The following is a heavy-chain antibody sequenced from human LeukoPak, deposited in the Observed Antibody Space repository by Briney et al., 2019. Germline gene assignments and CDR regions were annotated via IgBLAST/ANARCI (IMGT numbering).Heavy chain of an antibody. V-gene: IGHV4-34*01. CDR3: ARDDTAAAGTLFDY. CDR2: IYHSGST. CDR1: GGSFSVYY. D-gene: IGHD6-13*01. Sequence: SEPLSLTCAVYGGSFSVYYWSWIRQPPGKGLEWIGEIYHSGSTNYNPSLKSRVTISVDTSKNQFSLKLSSVTAADTAVYYCARDDTAAAGTLFDYWGQGTLVTVSS. J-gene: IGHJ4*02.